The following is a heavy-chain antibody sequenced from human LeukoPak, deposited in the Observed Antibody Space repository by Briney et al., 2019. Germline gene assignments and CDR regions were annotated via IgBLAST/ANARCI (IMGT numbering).Heavy chain of an antibody. CDR1: GFTFSTAW. Sequence: PGGSLRLSCAASGFTFSTAWMSWVRQAPGKGLEWVGRIKSKTDGETTDYAAPVKGRFIISRDDSKNTLYLQLNSLKTEDTAVYYCTSGRWVGFDIWGQGTMVTVSS. V-gene: IGHV3-15*01. CDR2: IKSKTDGETT. D-gene: IGHD4-23*01. CDR3: TSGRWVGFDI. J-gene: IGHJ3*02.